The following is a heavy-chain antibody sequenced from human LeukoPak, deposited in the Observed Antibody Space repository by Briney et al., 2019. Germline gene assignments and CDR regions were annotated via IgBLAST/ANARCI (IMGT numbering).Heavy chain of an antibody. CDR2: ISAYNGNT. CDR1: GYTFTSYG. CDR3: ARGGSRNYYDSSGYYYGVFDY. J-gene: IGHJ4*02. Sequence: ASVKVSCKASGYTFTSYGISWVQQAPGQGLEWMGWISAYNGNTNYAQKLQGRVTMTTDTSTSTAYMELRSLRSDDTAVYYCARGGSRNYYDSSGYYYGVFDYWGQGTLVTVSS. V-gene: IGHV1-18*01. D-gene: IGHD3-22*01.